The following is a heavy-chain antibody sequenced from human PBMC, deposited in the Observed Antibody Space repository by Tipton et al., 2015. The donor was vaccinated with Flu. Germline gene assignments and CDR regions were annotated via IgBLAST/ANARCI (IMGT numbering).Heavy chain of an antibody. CDR1: GGSVSSGSYY. Sequence: TLSLTCTVSGGSVSSGSYYWSWIRQPPGKGLEWIGYIYYSGSTNYNPSLKSRVTISVDTSKNQFSLKLSSVTAADTAVYYCARLSPLAAAGTPSTDFDYWGQGTLVTVSS. J-gene: IGHJ4*02. CDR3: ARLSPLAAAGTPSTDFDY. V-gene: IGHV4-61*01. CDR2: IYYSGST. D-gene: IGHD6-13*01.